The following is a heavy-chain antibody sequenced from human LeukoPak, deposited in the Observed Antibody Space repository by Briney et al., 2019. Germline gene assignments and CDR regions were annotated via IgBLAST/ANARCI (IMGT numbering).Heavy chain of an antibody. V-gene: IGHV6-1*01. Sequence: SQTLSLTCAISGDSVSSNSAAWNWIRQSPSRGLEWLGRTYYRSRWYNDYAVSVKSRITINPDTSKNQFSLQLNSVTPEDTAVYYCAGEGLLWFGETGMDVWGQGTTVTVSS. CDR1: GDSVSSNSAA. J-gene: IGHJ6*02. CDR2: TYYRSRWYN. CDR3: AGEGLLWFGETGMDV. D-gene: IGHD3-10*01.